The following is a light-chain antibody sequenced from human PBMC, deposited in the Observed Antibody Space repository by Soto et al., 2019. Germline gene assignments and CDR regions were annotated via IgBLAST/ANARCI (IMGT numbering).Light chain of an antibody. J-gene: IGLJ2*01. V-gene: IGLV2-14*01. Sequence: QSALTQPASVSGSPGQSITISCTGTSSGVGGYNYVSWYQQYPGRAPKLMIYDVSNRPSGVSNRFSGSKSGNTASLTISGLQAEDEADYYCSSYTSRSTLVFGGGTKLTVL. CDR2: DVS. CDR3: SSYTSRSTLV. CDR1: SSGVGGYNY.